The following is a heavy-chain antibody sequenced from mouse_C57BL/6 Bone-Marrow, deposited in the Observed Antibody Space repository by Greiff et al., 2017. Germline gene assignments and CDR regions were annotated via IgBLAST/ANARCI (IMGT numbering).Heavy chain of an antibody. CDR1: GYAFSSSW. CDR3: ARGSWGTVDGFAY. D-gene: IGHD1-1*01. CDR2: IYPGDGDT. J-gene: IGHJ3*01. V-gene: IGHV1-82*01. Sequence: VQLQQSGPELVKPGASVKISCKASGYAFSSSWMNWVKQRPGKGLEWIGRIYPGDGDTNYNGKFKGKGTLTADKSSSTAYMQLSSLTSEDSAVYFCARGSWGTVDGFAYWGQGTLVTVSA.